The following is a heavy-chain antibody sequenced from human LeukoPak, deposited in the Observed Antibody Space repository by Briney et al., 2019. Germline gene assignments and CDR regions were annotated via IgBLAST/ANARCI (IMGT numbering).Heavy chain of an antibody. Sequence: GESLKISCKGSGYSFTSYWIGWVRQMPGKGLEWMGIIYPGDSDTRYSPSFQGQVTISADKSISTAYPQWSSLKASDTAVYYCARMSSSFYFYYYGMDVWGQGTTVTVSS. D-gene: IGHD6-13*01. CDR3: ARMSSSFYFYYYGMDV. CDR2: IYPGDSDT. J-gene: IGHJ6*02. V-gene: IGHV5-51*01. CDR1: GYSFTSYW.